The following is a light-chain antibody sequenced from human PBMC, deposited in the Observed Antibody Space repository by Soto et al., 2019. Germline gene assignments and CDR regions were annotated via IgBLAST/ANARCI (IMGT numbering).Light chain of an antibody. CDR2: SDN. CDR3: QSYDNNLNHVV. CDR1: TSNIRSFYD. V-gene: IGLV1-40*01. J-gene: IGLJ2*01. Sequence: QSVLTQPPSVSGAPGQRVTIPCTGSTSNIRSFYDVHWYQQLPGPVPKLLIYSDNNRPSGVPDRFSGSKSGTAASLAITGFDAEDEADYYCQSYDNNLNHVVFGGGTQLTVL.